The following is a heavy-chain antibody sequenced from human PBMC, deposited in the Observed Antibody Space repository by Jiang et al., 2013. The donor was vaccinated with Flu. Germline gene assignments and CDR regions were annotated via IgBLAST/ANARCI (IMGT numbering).Heavy chain of an antibody. J-gene: IGHJ6*02. CDR3: TTDLVDYYYYGMDV. CDR2: IKSKTDGGTT. D-gene: IGHD2-21*01. CDR1: GFTFSNAW. V-gene: IGHV3-15*01. Sequence: VQLLESGGGLVQPGGSLRLSCAASGFTFSNAWMSWVRQAPGKGLEWVGRIKSKTDGGTTDYAAPVKGRFTISRDDSKNTLYLQMNSLKTEDTAVYYCTTDLVDYYYYGMDVWGQGTTVTVSS.